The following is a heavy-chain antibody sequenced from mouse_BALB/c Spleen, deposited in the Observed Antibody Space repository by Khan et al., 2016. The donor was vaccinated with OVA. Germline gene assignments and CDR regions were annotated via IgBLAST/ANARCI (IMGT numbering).Heavy chain of an antibody. CDR2: ISPGSGDT. CDR3: ARRKYFVYTFAY. D-gene: IGHD2-1*01. Sequence: QVQLKESGAELARPGASVKLSCTASGYTFTDYYINWVKQRTGQGLEWIGEISPGSGDTYYNERFMGKATLTADKSSSTAYMQLSSLTSEASAVYFCARRKYFVYTFAYWGQGTLVTVSA. CDR1: GYTFTDYY. J-gene: IGHJ3*01. V-gene: IGHV1-77*01.